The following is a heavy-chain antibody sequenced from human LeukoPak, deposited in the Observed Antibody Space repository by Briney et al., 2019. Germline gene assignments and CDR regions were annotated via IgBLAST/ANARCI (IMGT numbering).Heavy chain of an antibody. CDR2: IKSKTDGGTT. Sequence: GGSLRLSCAASGFTFSSYAMSWVRQAPGKGLEWVGRIKSKTDGGTTDYAAPVKGRFTISRDDSKNTLYLQMNSLKTEDTAVYYCTTDSGSYDYYFDYWGQGTLVTVSS. V-gene: IGHV3-15*01. D-gene: IGHD1-26*01. CDR1: GFTFSSYA. CDR3: TTDSGSYDYYFDY. J-gene: IGHJ4*02.